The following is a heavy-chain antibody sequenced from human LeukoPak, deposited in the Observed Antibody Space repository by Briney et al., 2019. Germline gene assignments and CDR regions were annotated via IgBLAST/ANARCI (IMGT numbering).Heavy chain of an antibody. V-gene: IGHV3-43*02. CDR1: GFTFVDYA. CDR3: IKASSWGWYHWNYYFDK. J-gene: IGHJ4*02. Sequence: GGSLRLSCAASGFTFVDYAMHWVGQAPGKCLEWVSLISGDGDNTYYAESVKGRFTISRDNSKNSLYLQMNSLRTEDTAFYYCIKASSWGWYHWNYYFDKWGQGTLVTVSS. D-gene: IGHD1-7*01. CDR2: ISGDGDNT.